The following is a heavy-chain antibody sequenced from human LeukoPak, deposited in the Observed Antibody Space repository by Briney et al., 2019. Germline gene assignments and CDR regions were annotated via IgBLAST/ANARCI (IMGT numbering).Heavy chain of an antibody. CDR2: LNPTSGGA. CDR3: ARDSVRFLEWSYFADAFDI. J-gene: IGHJ3*02. Sequence: GASVKVSRKASRYIFTGYYMHWVRQAPGQRREWMGWLNPTSGGANYAQTFPARVDMTRDPSISTAYMELSRLRSEDTAVYYCARDSVRFLEWSYFADAFDIWGQGTMVTVSS. V-gene: IGHV1-2*02. D-gene: IGHD3-3*01. CDR1: RYIFTGYY.